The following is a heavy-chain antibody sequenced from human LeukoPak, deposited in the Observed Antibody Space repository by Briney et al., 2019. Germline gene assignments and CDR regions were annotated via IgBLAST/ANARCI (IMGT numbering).Heavy chain of an antibody. CDR3: AREYTHANYYYGVDV. V-gene: IGHV3-48*03. CDR1: GFTFSSYE. Sequence: PGGSLRLSCAASGFTFSSYEMNWVRQAPGKGLEWVPYISGSGSTIYYADSVKGRFTISRDNAKNSLSLQMNSLRAEDTAVYYCAREYTHANYYYGVDVWGKGTTVTVSS. D-gene: IGHD2-2*01. CDR2: ISGSGSTI. J-gene: IGHJ6*04.